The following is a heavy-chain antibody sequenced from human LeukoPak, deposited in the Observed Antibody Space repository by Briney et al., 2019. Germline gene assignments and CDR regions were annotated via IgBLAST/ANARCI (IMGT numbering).Heavy chain of an antibody. Sequence: SVKVSCKASGGTFSSYAISWVRQAPGQGLEWMGGIIPIFGTANYAQKFQGRVTITADKSTSTAYMELSSLRSEDTAVYYCARSVTMVRGVMSNWFDPWGQGTLVTVSS. CDR2: IIPIFGTA. CDR3: ARSVTMVRGVMSNWFDP. D-gene: IGHD3-10*01. J-gene: IGHJ5*02. CDR1: GGTFSSYA. V-gene: IGHV1-69*06.